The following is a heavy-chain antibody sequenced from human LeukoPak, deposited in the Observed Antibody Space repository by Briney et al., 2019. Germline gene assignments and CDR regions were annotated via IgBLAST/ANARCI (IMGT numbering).Heavy chain of an antibody. CDR2: IIPILGIA. V-gene: IGHV1-69*04. Sequence: GSSVKLSCKASGGTFSSYAISWVRQAPGQGLEWMGRIIPILGIANYAQKFQGRDTITPDKYTSTDYMELSSLRSEDTAVYYCASRRDGYLYDYWGQGTLVTVSS. CDR3: ASRRDGYLYDY. D-gene: IGHD5-12*01. J-gene: IGHJ4*02. CDR1: GGTFSSYA.